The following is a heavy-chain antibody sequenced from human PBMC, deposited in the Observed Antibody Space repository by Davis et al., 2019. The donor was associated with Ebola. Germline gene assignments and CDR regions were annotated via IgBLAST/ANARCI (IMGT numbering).Heavy chain of an antibody. CDR2: IYYSGST. Sequence: MPSETLSLTCTVSGGSISSSSYSWDWIRQPPGKGLEWIGSIYYSGSTYYNPSLKSRVTMSVDTSKNQFSLKLSSVTAADTAVYYCARHRGSSSASWFDPWGQGTLVTVSS. CDR3: ARHRGSSSASWFDP. V-gene: IGHV4-39*01. J-gene: IGHJ5*02. CDR1: GGSISSSSYS. D-gene: IGHD6-6*01.